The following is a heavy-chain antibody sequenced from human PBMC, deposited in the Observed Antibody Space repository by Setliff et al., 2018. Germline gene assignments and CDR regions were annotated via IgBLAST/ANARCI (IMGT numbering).Heavy chain of an antibody. CDR3: ARVYAYSYGFDY. D-gene: IGHD3-16*01. V-gene: IGHV3-48*04. J-gene: IGHJ4*02. Sequence: GGSLRLSCATSGFTFSSYSMNWVRQAPGKGLEWVSYISSSSSSIYYADSVKGRFTISRDNAKNSLYLQMNSLRVEDTALYYCARVYAYSYGFDYWGQGTPVTVSS. CDR1: GFTFSSYS. CDR2: ISSSSSSI.